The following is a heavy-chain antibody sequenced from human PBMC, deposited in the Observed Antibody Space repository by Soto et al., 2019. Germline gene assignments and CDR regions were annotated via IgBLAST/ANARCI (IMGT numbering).Heavy chain of an antibody. CDR1: GFNFDNYG. Sequence: GGSLRLSCQASGFNFDNYGMHWVRQAPGKGLEWVAVITYDGSFQYYADSVKGRFTISRDNSKNTLSLHLNTLKPEDTAVYHCAKDHVSGTYYTPFAFWGQGTLVTVSS. V-gene: IGHV3-30*18. CDR3: AKDHVSGTYYTPFAF. CDR2: ITYDGSFQ. D-gene: IGHD3-3*01. J-gene: IGHJ4*02.